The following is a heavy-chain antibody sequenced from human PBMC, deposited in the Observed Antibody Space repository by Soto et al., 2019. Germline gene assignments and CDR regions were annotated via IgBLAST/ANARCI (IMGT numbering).Heavy chain of an antibody. D-gene: IGHD3-10*01. CDR1: GGSISNYY. Sequence: SETLSVTCTVSGGSISNYYWSWGRQPPGKGLEWIGYIFYSGSTNYNPSLKSRVTISVDTSKNQFSLKLSSVTAADTAVYYCARVWGGAFDIWGQGTMVTVS. CDR2: IFYSGST. CDR3: ARVWGGAFDI. V-gene: IGHV4-59*01. J-gene: IGHJ3*02.